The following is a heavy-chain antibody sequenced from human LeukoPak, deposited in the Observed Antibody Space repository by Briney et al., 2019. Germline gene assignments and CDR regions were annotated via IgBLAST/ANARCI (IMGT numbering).Heavy chain of an antibody. CDR3: ARGGRTQGSLSFYYMDV. Sequence: ASETLSLTCTVSGGSINGYYWSWIRQSPGKGLESLGYIYYTGSTNYNPSLKSRVTMSVDTSRNQFFLRLSSVTAADTAVYYCARGGRTQGSLSFYYMDVWGNGATVTVSS. CDR2: IYYTGST. D-gene: IGHD3-10*01. CDR1: GGSINGYY. J-gene: IGHJ6*03. V-gene: IGHV4-59*01.